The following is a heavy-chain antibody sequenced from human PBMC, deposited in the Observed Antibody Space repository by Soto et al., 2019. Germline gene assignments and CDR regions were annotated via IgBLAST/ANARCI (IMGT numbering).Heavy chain of an antibody. D-gene: IGHD6-19*01. Sequence: ESLKISCRGSGYSFTSYWIGWVRQMPGKGLEWMGIIHPGYSDTRDSPSFQGQVTIPADKSISTAYLQWSSLKASATAMYYCARSGIAVAGHFDYWGPGTLVTVSS. J-gene: IGHJ4*02. CDR1: GYSFTSYW. CDR3: ARSGIAVAGHFDY. CDR2: IHPGYSDT. V-gene: IGHV5-51*01.